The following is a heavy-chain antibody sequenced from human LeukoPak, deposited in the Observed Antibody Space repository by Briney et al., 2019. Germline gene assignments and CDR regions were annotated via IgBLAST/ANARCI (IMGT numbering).Heavy chain of an antibody. CDR1: GYTFTGYY. CDR3: ARVGGTTVTTSDYYCYMDV. V-gene: IGHV1-2*02. Sequence: GASVKVSYKAAGYTFTGYYMHWVRQAPGQGLEWMGWINPNSGGTNYAQKFQGRVTMTRDTSISTAYMELSRLRSDDTAVYYCARVGGTTVTTSDYYCYMDVWGKGTTVTVSS. J-gene: IGHJ6*03. D-gene: IGHD4-17*01. CDR2: INPNSGGT.